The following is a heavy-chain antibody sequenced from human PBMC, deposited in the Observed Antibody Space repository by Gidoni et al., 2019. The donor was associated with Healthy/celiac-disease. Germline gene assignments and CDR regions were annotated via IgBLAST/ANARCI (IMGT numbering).Heavy chain of an antibody. V-gene: IGHV1-8*01. Sequence: QVQLVQSGAEVKKPGASVKVSCKASGYTFTSYDINWVRQATGQGLEWMGWMNPNSGNTGYAQKCQGRVTMTRNTSISTAYMELSSLRSEDTAVYYCARGVTMIVGYGFDPWGQGTLVTVSS. J-gene: IGHJ5*02. CDR2: MNPNSGNT. CDR3: ARGVTMIVGYGFDP. CDR1: GYTFTSYD. D-gene: IGHD3-22*01.